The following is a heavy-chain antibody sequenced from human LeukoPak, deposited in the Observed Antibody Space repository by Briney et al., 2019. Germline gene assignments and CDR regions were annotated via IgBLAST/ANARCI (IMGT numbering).Heavy chain of an antibody. V-gene: IGHV1-2*02. J-gene: IGHJ6*03. Sequence: ASVKVSCKASGYTFTGYYMHWVRQAPGQGLEWMGWINPNSGGTNYAQKFQGRVTMTRDTSISTAYMELSRLRSDDTAVYYCAREDIVVVPASSDYYYYMDVWGKGTTVTVSS. CDR3: AREDIVVVPASSDYYYYMDV. CDR1: GYTFTGYY. CDR2: INPNSGGT. D-gene: IGHD2-2*01.